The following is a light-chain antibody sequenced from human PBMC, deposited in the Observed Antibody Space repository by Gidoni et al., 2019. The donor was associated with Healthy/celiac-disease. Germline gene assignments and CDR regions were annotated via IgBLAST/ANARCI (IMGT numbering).Light chain of an antibody. J-gene: IGKJ1*01. Sequence: DIQMTHSPSTLSASVGDRVTITCRASQSISSWLAWYQQKPGKAPKLLIYKASSLESGFPSRFSGSGSGTEFTLTISSLQPDDFANYYCQQYNSYSRTFGQGTKVEIK. CDR2: KAS. CDR3: QQYNSYSRT. CDR1: QSISSW. V-gene: IGKV1-5*03.